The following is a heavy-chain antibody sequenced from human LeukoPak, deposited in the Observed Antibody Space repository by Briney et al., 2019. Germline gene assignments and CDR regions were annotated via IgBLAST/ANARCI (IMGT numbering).Heavy chain of an antibody. CDR3: ARQTFPGCFDY. D-gene: IGHD6-19*01. CDR1: GGSFSGYY. CDR2: INHSGST. Sequence: PSETLSLTCAVYGGSFSGYYWSWIRQPPGKGLEWIGEINHSGSTNYNPSLKSRVTISVDTSKNQFSLKLSSVTASDTAVYYCARQTFPGCFDYWGQGTLVTVSS. J-gene: IGHJ4*02. V-gene: IGHV4-34*01.